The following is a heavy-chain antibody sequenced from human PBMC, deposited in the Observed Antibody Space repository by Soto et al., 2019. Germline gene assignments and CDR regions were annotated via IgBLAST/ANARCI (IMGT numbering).Heavy chain of an antibody. CDR3: ASRGSGRYYAIWDYFDY. J-gene: IGHJ4*02. Sequence: ASVKVSCKASGYTFTSYYMHWVRQAPGQGLEWMGIINPSGGSTSYAQKFQGRVTMTRDTSTSTVYMELSSLRSEDTAVYYCASRGSGRYYAIWDYFDYWGQGTLATVSS. CDR2: INPSGGST. D-gene: IGHD1-26*01. V-gene: IGHV1-46*01. CDR1: GYTFTSYY.